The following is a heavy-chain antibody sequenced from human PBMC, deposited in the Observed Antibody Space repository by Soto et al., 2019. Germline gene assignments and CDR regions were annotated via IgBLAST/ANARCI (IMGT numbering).Heavy chain of an antibody. CDR2: ISFDGSNK. D-gene: IGHD2-15*01. J-gene: IGHJ4*02. CDR1: GFSFNSFA. V-gene: IGHV3-30-3*01. Sequence: QVQLVESGGGVDQPGRSRRLSCAVSGFSFNSFAMHWVRQAPGKGLEWVAVISFDGSNKYYADSVKGRFTISRDNSRNTLALQMNSLRGDDTAVYYCARGDSGGPLGYCDYWGQGTLVTVSS. CDR3: ARGDSGGPLGYCDY.